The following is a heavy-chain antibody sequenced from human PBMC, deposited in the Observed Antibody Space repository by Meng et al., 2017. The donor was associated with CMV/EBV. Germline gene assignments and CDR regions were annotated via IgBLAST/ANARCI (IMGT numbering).Heavy chain of an antibody. J-gene: IGHJ6*02. D-gene: IGHD2-2*01. Sequence: GGSLRLSCAASGFTFDDYAMHWVRQAPGKGLEWVSGISWNSGSIGYADSVKGRFTISRDNAKNSLYLQMNSLRAEDTAVYYCARRYLRDIVVVTHYYYGMDVWGQGTTVTVSS. CDR3: ARRYLRDIVVVTHYYYGMDV. CDR2: ISWNSGSI. CDR1: GFTFDDYA. V-gene: IGHV3-9*01.